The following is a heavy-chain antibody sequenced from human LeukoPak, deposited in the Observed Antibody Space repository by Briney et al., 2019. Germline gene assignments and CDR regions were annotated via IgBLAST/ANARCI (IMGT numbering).Heavy chain of an antibody. CDR1: VGTFSSYA. CDR3: ARERHDYGDFDY. Sequence: SVKVSCKASVGTFSSYAISWVRQAPGQGLEWMGGIILIFDTANYAQKFKGRLTITADKSTSTAYMELSSLRSEDTAVYYCARERHDYGDFDYWGQGTLVTVSS. D-gene: IGHD4-17*01. J-gene: IGHJ4*02. V-gene: IGHV1-69*06. CDR2: IILIFDTA.